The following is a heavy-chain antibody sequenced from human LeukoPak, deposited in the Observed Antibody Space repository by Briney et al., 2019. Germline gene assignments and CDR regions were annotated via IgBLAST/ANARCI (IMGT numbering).Heavy chain of an antibody. Sequence: GGSLRLSCAASGFTFSSYSMNWVRQAPGKGLEWVSHISSSGSTIYYADSVKGRFTISRDNAKNSLYLQMNSLRAEDTAVYYCARESYYFDYWGQGTLVTVSS. CDR3: ARESYYFDY. V-gene: IGHV3-48*04. J-gene: IGHJ4*02. CDR1: GFTFSSYS. CDR2: ISSSGSTI.